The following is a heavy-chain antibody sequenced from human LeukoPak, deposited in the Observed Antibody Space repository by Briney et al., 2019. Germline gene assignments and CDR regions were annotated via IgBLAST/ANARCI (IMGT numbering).Heavy chain of an antibody. CDR1: GYTFTSYG. D-gene: IGHD2-15*01. CDR3: ARDSHPKYCSGGSCSSDY. J-gene: IGHJ4*02. CDR2: ISAYNGNT. V-gene: IGHV1-18*01. Sequence: ASVKVSCKASGYTFTSYGISWVRQPPGQGLEWMGWISAYNGNTNYAQKLQGRVTMTTDTSTSTAYMELRSLRSDDTAVYYCARDSHPKYCSGGSCSSDYWGQGTLVTVSS.